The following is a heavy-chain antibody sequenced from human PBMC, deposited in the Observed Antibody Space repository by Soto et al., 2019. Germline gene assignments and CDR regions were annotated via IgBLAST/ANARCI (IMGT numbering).Heavy chain of an antibody. D-gene: IGHD3-10*01. Sequence: LSLTCTVSGGSISSGDYYWSWIRQPPGKGLEWIGYIYYSGSTYYNPSLKSRVTISVDTSKNQFSLKLSSVTAADTAVYYCASYYGSGIRMAIDYWGQGTLVTVSS. CDR3: ASYYGSGIRMAIDY. CDR1: GGSISSGDYY. CDR2: IYYSGST. J-gene: IGHJ4*02. V-gene: IGHV4-30-4*01.